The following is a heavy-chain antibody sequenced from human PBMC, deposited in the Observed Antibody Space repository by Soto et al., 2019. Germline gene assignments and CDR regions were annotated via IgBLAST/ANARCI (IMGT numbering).Heavy chain of an antibody. CDR2: LLPIFGTP. CDR3: ARDSDYSYDTTGTYSALDWFDP. V-gene: IGHV1-69*06. CDR1: GDTFSTNA. Sequence: QVLLVQSGPEVRKPGSSVQVSCKASGDTFSTNAISWVRQAPGQGLVWMGGLLPIFGTPNYAQKFQGRVTITAATSTSTAYMELSSRIPEDTAVYYCARDSDYSYDTTGTYSALDWFDPCGHGTLVTVAS. D-gene: IGHD3-22*01. J-gene: IGHJ5*02.